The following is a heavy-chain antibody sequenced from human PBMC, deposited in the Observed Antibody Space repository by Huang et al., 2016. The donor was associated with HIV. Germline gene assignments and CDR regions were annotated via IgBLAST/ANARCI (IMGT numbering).Heavy chain of an antibody. J-gene: IGHJ4*02. CDR2: IKHTGST. D-gene: IGHD3-16*01. Sequence: QVQLQQWGAGLLKPSETLSLTCAVYGASFSNYYWSWFRQPPGKGLEWIGEIKHTGSTNYNPSLKSRVTISVDTSKNQFSLKVNSVTAADTAVYYCARFMSGGGPLDYWGQGTLVTVSS. CDR3: ARFMSGGGPLDY. V-gene: IGHV4-34*01. CDR1: GASFSNYY.